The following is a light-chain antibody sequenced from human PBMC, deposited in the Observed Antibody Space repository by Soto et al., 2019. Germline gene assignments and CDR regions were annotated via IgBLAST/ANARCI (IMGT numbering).Light chain of an antibody. Sequence: DIQMTQSPSSLSASVGDRVTITCRATQSITSYLNWYHQKPGKAPNLLIYDASNLQSGVPSRFSGSGSGTDLALTISSLQPEDFATYYCQQSYSSPYTFGQGTKLEI. CDR2: DAS. CDR3: QQSYSSPYT. V-gene: IGKV1-39*01. CDR1: QSITSY. J-gene: IGKJ2*01.